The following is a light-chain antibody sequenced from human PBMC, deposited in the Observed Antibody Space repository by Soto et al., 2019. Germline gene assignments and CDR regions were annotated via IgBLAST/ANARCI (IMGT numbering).Light chain of an antibody. Sequence: QSALTQPPSASGTPGQRVTISASGSSSNIGSNPVSWYQQRPGTAPKLLIYDNDERPSGVPVRFSGSKSATSASLAISGLQSEAEGDYYCATWDDSRNGYVFGPGTKVTVL. J-gene: IGLJ1*01. CDR1: SSNIGSNP. CDR3: ATWDDSRNGYV. CDR2: DND. V-gene: IGLV1-44*01.